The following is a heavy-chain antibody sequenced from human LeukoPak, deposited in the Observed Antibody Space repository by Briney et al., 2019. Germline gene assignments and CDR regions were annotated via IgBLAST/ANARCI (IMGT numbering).Heavy chain of an antibody. CDR2: ISSSSSYI. D-gene: IGHD4-17*01. J-gene: IGHJ6*02. CDR1: GFTFSSYS. CDR3: ARTGTTVTTYYYYGMDV. Sequence: GGSLRLSCAASGFTFSSYSMNWVRQAPGKGLEWVSSISSSSSYIYYADSVKGRFTISRDNAKNSLYLQMNSLRAEGTAVYYCARTGTTVTTYYYYGMDVWGQGTTVTVSS. V-gene: IGHV3-21*01.